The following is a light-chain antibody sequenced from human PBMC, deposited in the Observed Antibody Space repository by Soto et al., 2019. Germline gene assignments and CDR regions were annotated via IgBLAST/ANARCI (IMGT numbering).Light chain of an antibody. CDR1: QSVSSY. CDR2: DAS. Sequence: DIVLTQSPAPLSLYPGERATLSSRASQSVSSYLAWYQQKPGQAPRLLIYDASNRATGIPARFSGSGSGTDFTLTISSLEPEDFAVYYCQQRSNWPLYTFGQGTKLEIK. J-gene: IGKJ2*01. V-gene: IGKV3-11*01. CDR3: QQRSNWPLYT.